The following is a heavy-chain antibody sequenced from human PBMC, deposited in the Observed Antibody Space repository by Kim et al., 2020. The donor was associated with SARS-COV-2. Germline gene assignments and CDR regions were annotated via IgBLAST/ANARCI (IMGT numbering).Heavy chain of an antibody. V-gene: IGHV1-58*01. D-gene: IGHD3-10*01. Sequence: SVKVSCKASGFTFTSSAVQWVRQARGQRLEWIGWIVVGSGNTNYAQKFQERVTITRDMSTSTAYMELSSLRSEDTAVYYCAADMYYYGSGSPRHAFDIWGQGTMVTVSS. J-gene: IGHJ3*02. CDR3: AADMYYYGSGSPRHAFDI. CDR1: GFTFTSSA. CDR2: IVVGSGNT.